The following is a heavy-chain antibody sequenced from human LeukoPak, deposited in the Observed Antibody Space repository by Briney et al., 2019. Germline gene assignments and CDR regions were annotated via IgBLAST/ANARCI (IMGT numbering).Heavy chain of an antibody. CDR1: GFTFSSYA. J-gene: IGHJ4*02. V-gene: IGHV3-23*01. Sequence: PGGSLRLSCAASGFTFSSYAMSWVRQATGKGLEWVSAISGSGGSTYYADSVKGRFTISRDNSKNTLYLQMNSLRAEDTAVYYCAKANHGYRYFDYWGQGTLVTVSS. CDR3: AKANHGYRYFDY. CDR2: ISGSGGST. D-gene: IGHD1-1*01.